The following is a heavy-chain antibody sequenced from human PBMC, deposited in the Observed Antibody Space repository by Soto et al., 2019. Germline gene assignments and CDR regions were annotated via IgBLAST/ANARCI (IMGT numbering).Heavy chain of an antibody. CDR3: AADYCDYNDAFDI. CDR1: GFTFTSSA. CDR2: IVVGSGNT. Sequence: QMQLVQSGPEVKKPGTSVKVSCKASGFTFTSSAVQWVRQARGQRLEWIGWIVVGSGNTNYAQKFQERVTITRDMYTSTAYMELSSLRSEDTAVYYCAADYCDYNDAFDIWGQGTMVTVSS. V-gene: IGHV1-58*01. D-gene: IGHD4-17*01. J-gene: IGHJ3*02.